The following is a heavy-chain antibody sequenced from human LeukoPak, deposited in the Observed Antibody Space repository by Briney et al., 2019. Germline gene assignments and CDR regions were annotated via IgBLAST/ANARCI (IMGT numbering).Heavy chain of an antibody. CDR2: ISSSGST. CDR1: GDSISSGDYY. Sequence: SETLSLTCTVSGDSISSGDYYWSWIRQPAGKGLEWIGRISSSGSTNYNPSLKSRITMSVDTSKNQFSLNLSSVTAADTAVYYCATEGQRGFDPWGQGTLVTVSS. CDR3: ATEGQRGFDP. V-gene: IGHV4-61*02. J-gene: IGHJ5*02. D-gene: IGHD1-1*01.